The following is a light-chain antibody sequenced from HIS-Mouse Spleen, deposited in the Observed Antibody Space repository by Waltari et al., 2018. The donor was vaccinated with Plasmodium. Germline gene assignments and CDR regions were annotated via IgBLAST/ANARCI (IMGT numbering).Light chain of an antibody. CDR2: GAS. CDR3: QQYGSSPYT. J-gene: IGKJ2*01. CDR1: QSVSSSY. V-gene: IGKV3-20*01. Sequence: DIVLTQSPATLSLSPGERATLSCRASQSVSSSYFAWYQQKPGQAPRLLIDGASSRATGIPDRCSGSGSGTAFTLTISRLEHEDVAVYYCQQYGSSPYTFGQGTKVEIK.